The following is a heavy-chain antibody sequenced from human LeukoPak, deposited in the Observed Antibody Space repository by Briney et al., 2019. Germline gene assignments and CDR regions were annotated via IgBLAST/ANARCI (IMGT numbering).Heavy chain of an antibody. CDR2: IYPGDSDT. CDR1: GYSFTSYW. Sequence: GESLKISCEGSGYSFTSYWIGWVRQMPGKGLEWMGIIYPGDSDTRYSPSFQGQVTISADKSISTAYLQWSSLKASDTAMYYCARHGIVVVPAAPREIYYYYYMDVWGKGTTVTVSS. D-gene: IGHD2-2*01. V-gene: IGHV5-51*01. J-gene: IGHJ6*03. CDR3: ARHGIVVVPAAPREIYYYYYMDV.